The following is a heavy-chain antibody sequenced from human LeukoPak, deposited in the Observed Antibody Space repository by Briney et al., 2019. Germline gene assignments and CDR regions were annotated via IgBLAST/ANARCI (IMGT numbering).Heavy chain of an antibody. CDR3: ARYSSGTFGY. CDR1: GFTFSDYY. J-gene: IGHJ4*02. Sequence: GGSLRLSCAGSGFTFSDYYMSWIRQAPGKGLEWVSYISSSSGTTYYADSVKGRFTISRANAKNSLYLQMNSLRAEDTAVYYCARYSSGTFGYWGQGTLVTVSS. V-gene: IGHV3-11*01. D-gene: IGHD6-19*01. CDR2: ISSSSGTT.